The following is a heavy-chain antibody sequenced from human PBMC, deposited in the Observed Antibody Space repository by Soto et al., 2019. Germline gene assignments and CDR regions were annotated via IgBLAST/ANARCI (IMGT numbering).Heavy chain of an antibody. D-gene: IGHD5-12*01. CDR3: VRAAGYSCNHYVYYYGMDV. J-gene: IGHJ6*02. CDR2: VWYDGGNK. V-gene: IGHV3-33*01. CDR1: GFTFSSYG. Sequence: QVQLVESGGGVVQPGRSLRLSCAASGFTFSSYGMHWVRQAPGKGLEWVALVWYDGGNKYYADSVKGRFTISRDNSKNTLYLQMNSLRDEDTAVYYCVRAAGYSCNHYVYYYGMDVWGQGTTVTVSS.